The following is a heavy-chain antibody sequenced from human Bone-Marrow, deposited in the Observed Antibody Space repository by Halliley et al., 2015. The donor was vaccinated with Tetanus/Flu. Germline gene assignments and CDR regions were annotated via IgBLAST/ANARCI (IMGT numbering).Heavy chain of an antibody. CDR3: VRANRATTGGY. J-gene: IGHJ4*02. CDR2: IHYIGNT. D-gene: IGHD1-1*01. V-gene: IGHV4-59*01. Sequence: EWFVYIHYIGNTNYNPSLGIRVTISVDPSKNQFSLNLRSVTAADTAVYYCVRANRATTGGYWGQGTLVTASS.